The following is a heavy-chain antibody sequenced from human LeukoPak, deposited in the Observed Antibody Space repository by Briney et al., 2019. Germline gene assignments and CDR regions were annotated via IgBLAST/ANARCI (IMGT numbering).Heavy chain of an antibody. CDR3: ARGDMYFEYSGYRSFDH. Sequence: ASVRVSCESSGYNFVNYFIHWVRQVPGQGLERMGWISPKGDETRFAQKFQGRFTMTRDTSISTAYMELRGLRSDDTAVYYCARGDMYFEYSGYRSFDHWGQGTLITVSS. D-gene: IGHD5-12*01. V-gene: IGHV1-2*02. CDR1: GYNFVNYF. CDR2: ISPKGDET. J-gene: IGHJ4*02.